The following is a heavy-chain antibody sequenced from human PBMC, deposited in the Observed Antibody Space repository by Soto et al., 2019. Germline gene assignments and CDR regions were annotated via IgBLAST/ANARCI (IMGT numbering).Heavy chain of an antibody. V-gene: IGHV3-30*18. D-gene: IGHD1-26*01. CDR3: AKSEWELPDY. CDR2: ISYDGSNK. J-gene: IGHJ4*02. CDR1: GFTFSSYG. Sequence: QVQLVESGGGVVQPGRSLRLSCAASGFTFSSYGMHWVRQAPGKGLEWVAVISYDGSNKYYADSVKGRFTISRDNSKNTLYLQMNSLRAEDTAVYYCAKSEWELPDYWGQGTLVTVS.